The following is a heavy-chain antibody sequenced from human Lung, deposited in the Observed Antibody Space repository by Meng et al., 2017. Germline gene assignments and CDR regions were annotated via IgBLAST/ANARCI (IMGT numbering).Heavy chain of an antibody. CDR3: ARGQKGYFDL. Sequence: HLPAPDPVLLKPSQTLSLTVTVSGGSISSSNYYWSWIRQPPGKGLEWSGHIYNSGSTYYNPSLKSRITISVDTSKNQFSLKLSSVTAADTAVYYCARGQKGYFDLWGRGTLVTVSS. V-gene: IGHV4-30-4*01. CDR2: IYNSGST. CDR1: GGSISSSNYY. J-gene: IGHJ2*01.